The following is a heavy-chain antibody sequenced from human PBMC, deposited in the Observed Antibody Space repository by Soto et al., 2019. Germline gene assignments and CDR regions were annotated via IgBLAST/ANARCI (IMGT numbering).Heavy chain of an antibody. CDR2: IKQDGSEK. CDR3: ARALSITGTTLGYYYGMDV. D-gene: IGHD1-7*01. J-gene: IGHJ6*02. V-gene: IGHV3-7*03. CDR1: GFTFSSYW. Sequence: GGSLRLSCAASGFTFSSYWMSWVRQAPGKGLEWVANIKQDGSEKYYVDSVKGRFTISRDNATNSLYLQMNSLRAEDTAVYYCARALSITGTTLGYYYGMDVWGQGTTVTVSS.